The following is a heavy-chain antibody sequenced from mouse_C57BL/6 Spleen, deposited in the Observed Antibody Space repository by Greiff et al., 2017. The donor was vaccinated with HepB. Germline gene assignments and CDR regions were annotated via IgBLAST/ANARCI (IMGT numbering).Heavy chain of an antibody. D-gene: IGHD1-1*01. J-gene: IGHJ2*01. CDR3: ARYNYYGSSPWFDY. CDR1: GFTFTDYY. CDR2: IRNKANGYTT. V-gene: IGHV7-3*01. Sequence: EVQLVESGGGLVQPGGSLSLSCAASGFTFTDYYISWVRQPPGKALEWLGFIRNKANGYTTEYSASVKGRFTISRDNSQSILFIQMNALRAEDSATYYCARYNYYGSSPWFDYWGQGTTLTVSS.